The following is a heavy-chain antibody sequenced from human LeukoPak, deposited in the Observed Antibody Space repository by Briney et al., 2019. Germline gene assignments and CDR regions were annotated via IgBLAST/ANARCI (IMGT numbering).Heavy chain of an antibody. J-gene: IGHJ3*02. D-gene: IGHD1-14*01. V-gene: IGHV3-23*01. Sequence: SGGSLRLSCAASGFTFSSYAMSWVRQAPGKGLEWVSAISGSGGSTYYADSAKGRFTISRDYSTSTLYLEMNSLTPEDTAVYYCAKDHPRTPGAFDIWGQGTMVTVSS. CDR1: GFTFSSYA. CDR3: AKDHPRTPGAFDI. CDR2: ISGSGGST.